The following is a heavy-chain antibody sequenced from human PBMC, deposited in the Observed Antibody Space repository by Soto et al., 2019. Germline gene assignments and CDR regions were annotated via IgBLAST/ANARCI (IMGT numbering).Heavy chain of an antibody. CDR3: ARPKRSGYDRGDSYYHTMDV. Sequence: QMRLVQSGAEVKNSGSSVKVSCKASGGTSSNFVITWVRQVPGQGLEWLGGILPMFDAVKYAQKFQDRLTITADRSTNTASMELGSLRSEGTAVYYCARPKRSGYDRGDSYYHTMDVWGHGTTVTVS. J-gene: IGHJ6*02. CDR1: GGTSSNFV. V-gene: IGHV1-69*06. D-gene: IGHD3-3*01. CDR2: ILPMFDAV.